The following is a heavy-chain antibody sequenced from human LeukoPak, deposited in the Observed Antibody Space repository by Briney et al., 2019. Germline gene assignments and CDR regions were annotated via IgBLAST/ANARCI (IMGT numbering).Heavy chain of an antibody. CDR1: GYTFTGYY. J-gene: IGHJ4*02. Sequence: ASVKVSCKASGYTFTGYYMHWVRQARGQGLEWMGWINPNSGGTNYAQKFQGRVTMTRDTSISTAYMELSRLRSDDTAVYYCARAVAVAGTWIRSTGDYWGQGTLVTVSS. CDR3: ARAVAVAGTWIRSTGDY. D-gene: IGHD6-19*01. CDR2: INPNSGGT. V-gene: IGHV1-2*02.